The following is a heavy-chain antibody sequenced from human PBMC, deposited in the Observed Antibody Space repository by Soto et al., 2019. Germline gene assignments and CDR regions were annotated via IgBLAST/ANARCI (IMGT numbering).Heavy chain of an antibody. J-gene: IGHJ4*02. CDR2: VSPENRNA. V-gene: IGHV1-8*01. CDR3: EVTTGF. Sequence: ASVKVSCKTSGYTFTEYDINWVRQAPGQGPEYMGWVSPENRNAGYAPQFRGRVSMTTDTTISTAYLELTNLTFEDTAVYYCEVTTGFWGQGTMVTGSS. CDR1: GYTFTEYD. D-gene: IGHD1-1*01.